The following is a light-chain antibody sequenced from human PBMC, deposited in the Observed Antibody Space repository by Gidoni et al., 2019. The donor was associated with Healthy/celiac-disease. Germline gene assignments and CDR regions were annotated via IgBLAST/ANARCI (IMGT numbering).Light chain of an antibody. J-gene: IGKJ1*01. V-gene: IGKV1-5*03. CDR2: KAS. Sequence: GDIVTITCRASQSISSWLAWYQQKPWKAPKLLIYKASSLESGVPSRFSGSGSGTEFTLNIRRLQPDDFATYYCQQYNSYYRTFGQGTKVEIK. CDR1: QSISSW. CDR3: QQYNSYYRT.